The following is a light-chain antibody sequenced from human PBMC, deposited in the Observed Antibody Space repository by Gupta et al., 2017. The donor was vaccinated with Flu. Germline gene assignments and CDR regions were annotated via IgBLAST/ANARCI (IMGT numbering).Light chain of an antibody. J-gene: IGLJ3*02. V-gene: IGLV3-21*02. CDR1: DIRSKS. CDR3: QVWDGPTYQVV. CDR2: DDR. Sequence: SYVLTQPPSVSVAPGQTARITCGGNDIRSKSVHWYQQRAGQAPVLVVHDDRDRPSGIPERFSGSNSGNTATLTISRVEAGDEADYYCQVWDGPTYQVVFGGGTKLTVL.